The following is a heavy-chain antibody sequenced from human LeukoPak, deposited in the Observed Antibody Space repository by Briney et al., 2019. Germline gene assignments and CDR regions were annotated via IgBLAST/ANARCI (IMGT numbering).Heavy chain of an antibody. CDR1: GGTFSSYA. CDR2: IIPIFGTA. D-gene: IGHD3-10*01. CDR3: ARDRGTMVRTWLDP. V-gene: IGHV1-69*13. J-gene: IGHJ5*02. Sequence: GASVKVSCKASGGTFSSYAISWVRQAPGQGLEWMGGIIPIFGTANYAQKFQGRVTITADESTSTAYMELSSLRSEDTAVYYCARDRGTMVRTWLDPWGQGTLVTVSS.